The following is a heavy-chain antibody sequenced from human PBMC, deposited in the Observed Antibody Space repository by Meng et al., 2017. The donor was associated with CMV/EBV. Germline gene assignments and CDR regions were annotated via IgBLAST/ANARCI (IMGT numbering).Heavy chain of an antibody. CDR1: GFTFSSYG. CDR2: IRYDGSNK. CDR3: ARDLELRPWFDP. Sequence: GESLKISCAASGFTFSSYGMHWVRQAPGKGLEWVAFIRYDGSNKYYADSVKGRFTISRDNAKNSLYLQMNSLRAEDTAVYYCARDLELRPWFDPWGQGTLVTVSS. J-gene: IGHJ5*02. D-gene: IGHD1-7*01. V-gene: IGHV3-30*02.